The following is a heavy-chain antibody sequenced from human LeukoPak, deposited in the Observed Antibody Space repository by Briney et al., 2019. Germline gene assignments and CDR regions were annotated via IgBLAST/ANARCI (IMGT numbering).Heavy chain of an antibody. Sequence: TSETLSLTCTVSGGSVSGYYWSWIRQPPGKGLEWIGYIHYSGSTNYNPSLKSRVTISVDTSKNQFSLKLSSVTAADTAIYYCARGGSKQWLVDDSWGQGTLVTVST. CDR3: ARGGSKQWLVDDS. V-gene: IGHV4-59*02. CDR2: IHYSGST. D-gene: IGHD6-19*01. CDR1: GGSVSGYY. J-gene: IGHJ4*02.